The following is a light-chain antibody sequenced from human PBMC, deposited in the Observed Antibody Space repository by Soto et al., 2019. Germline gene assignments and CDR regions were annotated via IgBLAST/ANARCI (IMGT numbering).Light chain of an antibody. CDR1: SSDVGSYNL. CDR2: EVR. V-gene: IGLV2-23*02. J-gene: IGLJ2*01. Sequence: QSALTQPASVSGSPGQSSTISCTGTSSDVGSYNLVSWYQQEPGKAPKLMIFEVRKRPSGVSNRFSGSKFGNTASLTISGLQAEDEADYYCCSYAVSSVVFGGGTKLTVL. CDR3: CSYAVSSVV.